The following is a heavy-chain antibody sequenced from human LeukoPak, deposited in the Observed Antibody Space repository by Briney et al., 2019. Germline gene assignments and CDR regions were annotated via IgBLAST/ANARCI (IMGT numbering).Heavy chain of an antibody. CDR3: ARVEKDYYDSSGYPIFDY. D-gene: IGHD3-22*01. Sequence: PSETLSLTCSVSGASISSGSNYWGWIRQPPGKTLEWIGSIYSSGSTYYNSSLQSRVIISVDTSKNQFSLKLSSVTAADTAVYYCARVEKDYYDSSGYPIFDYWGQGTLVTVSS. CDR1: GASISSGSNY. J-gene: IGHJ4*02. V-gene: IGHV4-39*07. CDR2: IYSSGST.